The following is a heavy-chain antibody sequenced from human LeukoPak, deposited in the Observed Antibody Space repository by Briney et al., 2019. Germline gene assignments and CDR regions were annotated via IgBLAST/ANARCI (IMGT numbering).Heavy chain of an antibody. V-gene: IGHV4-59*01. Sequence: SETLSLTCTVSGGSISSYYWNWIRQPPGKGLEWIGHIFYSGSTNYNPSLKSRVTISVDTSKNQFSLKLTSVTAADTAVYYCARGDGYARPYFDYWGQGTLVTVSS. CDR1: GGSISSYY. D-gene: IGHD5-24*01. J-gene: IGHJ4*02. CDR2: IFYSGST. CDR3: ARGDGYARPYFDY.